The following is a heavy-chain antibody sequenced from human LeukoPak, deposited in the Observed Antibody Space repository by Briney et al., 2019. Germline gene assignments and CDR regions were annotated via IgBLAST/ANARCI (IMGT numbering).Heavy chain of an antibody. V-gene: IGHV1-18*01. CDR1: GYTFTSYG. D-gene: IGHD2-15*01. CDR3: ARDHPPKYCSGGSCYFDY. J-gene: IGHJ4*02. Sequence: ASVKVSCKASGYTFTSYGISWVRQAPGQGLEWMGWISAYNGNTNYAQKLQGRVTMTTDTSTITAYMELRSLRSDDTAVYYCARDHPPKYCSGGSCYFDYWGQGTLVTVSS. CDR2: ISAYNGNT.